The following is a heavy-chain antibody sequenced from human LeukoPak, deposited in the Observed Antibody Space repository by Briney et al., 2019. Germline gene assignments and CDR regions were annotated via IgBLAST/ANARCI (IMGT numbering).Heavy chain of an antibody. CDR1: GDSISSTSYY. Sequence: SETLSLTCTVSGDSISSTSYYWGWIRQPPGKGLEWIGSIYYSGSTYYNPSLQSRVTISIDMSKNQFSLRLSSVTAADTAMYYCVKSGGYGLIDYWGQGTLVTVSS. J-gene: IGHJ4*02. CDR3: VKSGGYGLIDY. CDR2: IYYSGST. V-gene: IGHV4-39*01. D-gene: IGHD6-19*01.